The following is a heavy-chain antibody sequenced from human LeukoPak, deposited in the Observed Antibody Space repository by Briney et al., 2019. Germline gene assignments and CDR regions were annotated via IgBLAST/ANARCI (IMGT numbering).Heavy chain of an antibody. J-gene: IGHJ6*03. CDR1: GGSIRSRY. V-gene: IGHV4-4*07. CDR2: MFDGGST. Sequence: SETLSLTCTVSGGSIRSRYWSWIRQPAGKGLEWIGRMFDGGSTNYNPSLKSRVTMSVDTSKNQFSLKLRSVTAADMAIYYCAAGNYYYYMDVWGKGSTVTVSS. CDR3: AAGNYYYYMDV.